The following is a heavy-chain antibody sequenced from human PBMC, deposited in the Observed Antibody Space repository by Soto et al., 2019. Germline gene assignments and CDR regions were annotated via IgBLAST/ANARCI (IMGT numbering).Heavy chain of an antibody. CDR2: IWYDGSYK. D-gene: IGHD2-2*01. Sequence: PGGSLRLSCAASGFTFSSYAMHWVRQAPGKGLEWVAVIWYDGSYKYFADSVKGRFTISRDNSKNTLYLQMSSLRAEDTAVYYCVKDDGDIVVVPAWGQGTTVTVSS. CDR3: VKDDGDIVVVPA. CDR1: GFTFSSYA. J-gene: IGHJ6*02. V-gene: IGHV3-30*02.